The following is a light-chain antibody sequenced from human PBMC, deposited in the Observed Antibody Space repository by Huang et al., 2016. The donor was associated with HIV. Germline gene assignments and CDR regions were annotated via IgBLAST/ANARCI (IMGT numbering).Light chain of an antibody. V-gene: IGKV2-28*01. CDR2: LSS. J-gene: IGKJ3*01. CDR1: QSLLHDNGHNY. Sequence: DFVMTQSPLYLPVTPGEPAFISCRSNQSLLHDNGHNYLDWYFQKPGQSPQLLIYLSSIRASGVPDLISAGGYGTDFTLIISRVETEDVGIYFCMQSLQIQYTFGPGTRVDL. CDR3: MQSLQIQYT.